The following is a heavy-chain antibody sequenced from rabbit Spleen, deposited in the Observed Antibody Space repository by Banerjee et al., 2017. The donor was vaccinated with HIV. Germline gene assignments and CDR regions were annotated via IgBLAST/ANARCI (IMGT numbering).Heavy chain of an antibody. V-gene: IGHV1S45*01. CDR3: ARDGAGSSYFNL. J-gene: IGHJ4*01. Sequence: QEQLVESGGGLVQPEGSLTLTCTASGFSFSSSYYMCWVRQAPGKGLEWIGCIYTYYGSTYYANWVNGRFTISSHNAQNTLYLQLNSLTAADTATYFCARDGAGSSYFNLWGPGTLVTVS. CDR2: IYTYYGST. CDR1: GFSFSSSYY. D-gene: IGHD8-1*01.